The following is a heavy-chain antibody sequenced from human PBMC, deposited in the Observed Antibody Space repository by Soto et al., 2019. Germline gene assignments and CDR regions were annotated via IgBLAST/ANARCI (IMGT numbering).Heavy chain of an antibody. CDR3: ERWYYYDSSGYYFDY. Sequence: SETLSLTCAVSGGSISSSNWWSWVRQPPGKGLEWIGEIYHSGSTNYNPSLKSRVTISVDKSKNQFSLKLSSVTAADTAVYYCERWYYYDSSGYYFDYWGQGTPVTVYS. V-gene: IGHV4-4*02. J-gene: IGHJ4*02. CDR2: IYHSGST. D-gene: IGHD3-22*01. CDR1: GGSISSSNW.